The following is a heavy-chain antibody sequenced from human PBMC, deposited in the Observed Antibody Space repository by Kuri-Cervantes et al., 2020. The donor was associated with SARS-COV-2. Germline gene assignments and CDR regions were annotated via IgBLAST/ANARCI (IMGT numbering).Heavy chain of an antibody. CDR2: TYYRSRWYD. V-gene: IGHV6-1*01. CDR1: GDSVSSNSAA. CDR3: ARGDAFDI. Sequence: CAIPGDSVSSNSAAWNWTRQSASGGLEWMGRTYYRSRWYDDYAVSVKSRITIYPNTSKNQFSLLLNSVTPVDTAVYYCARGDAFDIWGQGTMVTVSS. J-gene: IGHJ3*02.